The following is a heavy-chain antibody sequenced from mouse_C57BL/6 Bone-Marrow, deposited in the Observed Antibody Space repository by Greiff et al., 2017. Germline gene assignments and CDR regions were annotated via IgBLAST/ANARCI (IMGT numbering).Heavy chain of an antibody. D-gene: IGHD1-1*01. V-gene: IGHV3-6*01. Sequence: ESGPGLVKPSQSLSLTCSFTGYSITSGYYWNWIRQFPGNKREWMGYISYDGSNNYNPSLKNRISITRATSKNQFFLKLHSVTTEDPATYYCARNYYGSSSWFAYWGQGTLVTVSA. CDR2: ISYDGSN. J-gene: IGHJ3*01. CDR1: GYSITSGYY. CDR3: ARNYYGSSSWFAY.